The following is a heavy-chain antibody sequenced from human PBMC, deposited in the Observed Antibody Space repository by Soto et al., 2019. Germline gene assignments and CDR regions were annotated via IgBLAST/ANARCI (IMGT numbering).Heavy chain of an antibody. Sequence: GGSLRLSCAASGFTFSSYAMSWVRQAPGKGLEWVSAISGSGGSTYYADSVKGRFTISRDNSKNTLYLQMNSLSAEDTAVYYCAKGGGLGYYYYMDVWGIGTTVTVSS. CDR3: AKGGGLGYYYYMDV. V-gene: IGHV3-23*01. J-gene: IGHJ6*03. CDR2: ISGSGGST. CDR1: GFTFSSYA. D-gene: IGHD7-27*01.